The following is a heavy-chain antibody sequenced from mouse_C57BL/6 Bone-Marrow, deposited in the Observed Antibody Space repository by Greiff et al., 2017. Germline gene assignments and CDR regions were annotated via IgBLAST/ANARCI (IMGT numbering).Heavy chain of an antibody. V-gene: IGHV1-52*01. J-gene: IGHJ2*01. CDR2: IDPSDSET. CDR1: GYTFTSYW. D-gene: IGHD2-5*01. Sequence: QVQLKQPGAELVRPGSSVKLSCKASGYTFTSYWMHWVKQRPIQGLEWIGNIDPSDSETHYNQTFKDKATLTVDKSSSTAYMQLSSLTSEDSAVYYCARSDSNSFFDYWGQGTTLTVSS. CDR3: ARSDSNSFFDY.